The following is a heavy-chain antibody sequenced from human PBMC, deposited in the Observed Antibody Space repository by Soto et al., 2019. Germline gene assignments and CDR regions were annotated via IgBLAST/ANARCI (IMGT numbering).Heavy chain of an antibody. CDR3: ARGGAPYNWFDP. D-gene: IGHD3-16*01. V-gene: IGHV4-59*01. CDR1: GGSFSGDY. CDR2: VYNNGGT. J-gene: IGHJ5*02. Sequence: PSETLSLTCTVSGGSFSGDYWSWVREPPGKGLEWVGYVYNNGGTNYNPSLKSRVSISLDTSKKQFSLELTSVTAADTAVYYCARGGAPYNWFDPWGQGTQVTVSS.